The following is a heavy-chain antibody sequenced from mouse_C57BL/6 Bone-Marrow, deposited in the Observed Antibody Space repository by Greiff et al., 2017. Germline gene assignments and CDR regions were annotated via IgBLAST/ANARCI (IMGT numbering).Heavy chain of an antibody. V-gene: IGHV5-17*01. D-gene: IGHD4-1*01. CDR3: ARGWDGAAWFAY. CDR1: GFTFSDYG. Sequence: VKLMESGGGLVKPGGSLKLSCAASGFTFSDYGMHWVRQAPEKGLEWVAYISSGSSTIYYADTVKGRFTISRDNAKNTLFLQMTSLRSEDTAMYYCARGWDGAAWFAYWGQGTLVTVSA. CDR2: ISSGSSTI. J-gene: IGHJ3*01.